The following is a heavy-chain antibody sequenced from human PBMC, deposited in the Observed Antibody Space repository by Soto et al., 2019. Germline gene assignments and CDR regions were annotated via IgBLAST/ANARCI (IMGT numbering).Heavy chain of an antibody. D-gene: IGHD1-1*01. CDR1: GFTFSSYA. V-gene: IGHV3-30-3*01. CDR2: ISYDGSNK. J-gene: IGHJ4*02. CDR3: ARGSHRYNWNDGRLDY. Sequence: GGSLRLSCAASGFTFSSYAMHWVRQAPGKGLEWVAVISYDGSNKYYADSVKGRFTISRDNSKNTLYLQMNSLRAEDTAVYYCARGSHRYNWNDGRLDYWGQGILVTVSS.